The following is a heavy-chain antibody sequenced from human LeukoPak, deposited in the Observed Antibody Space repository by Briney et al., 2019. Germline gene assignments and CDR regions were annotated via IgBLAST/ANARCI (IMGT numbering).Heavy chain of an antibody. CDR3: AREMRRYGENSRSGLRTYYYNSYMDV. V-gene: IGHV3-30*04. J-gene: IGHJ6*03. Sequence: GGSLRLSCVASGFTFSSYATHWVRQAPGKGLEWVAVISFDGTNKYYADSVKGRFTISRDDSKNTLYLQMNSLRAEDTAVYYCAREMRRYGENSRSGLRTYYYNSYMDVWGKGTSVTVSS. D-gene: IGHD4-23*01. CDR2: ISFDGTNK. CDR1: GFTFSSYA.